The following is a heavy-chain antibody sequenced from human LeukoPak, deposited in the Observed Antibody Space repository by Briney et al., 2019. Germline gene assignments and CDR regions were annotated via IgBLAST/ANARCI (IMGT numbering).Heavy chain of an antibody. CDR3: ARDAMSYLDY. J-gene: IGHJ4*02. Sequence: SETLSLTCTVSGGSISSSSYYWSWIRQPAGKGLEWIGRIYTSGSTNYNPSLKSRVTMSVDTSKNQFSLKLSSVTAADTAVYYCARDAMSYLDYWGQGTLVTVSS. CDR1: GGSISSSSYY. CDR2: IYTSGST. V-gene: IGHV4-61*02.